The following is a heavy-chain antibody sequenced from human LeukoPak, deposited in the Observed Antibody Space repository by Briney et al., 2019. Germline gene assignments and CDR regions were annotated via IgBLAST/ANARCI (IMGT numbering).Heavy chain of an antibody. CDR2: ISWNSGSI. Sequence: GRSLRLSCAASGFTFDNYAMHWVRRAPGKGLEWVSGISWNSGSIGYADSVKGRFTISRDNAKNSLYLQMNSLRAEDTALYYCAKEASSSSLSYYYYMDVWGKGTTVTVSS. V-gene: IGHV3-9*01. J-gene: IGHJ6*03. CDR1: GFTFDNYA. D-gene: IGHD6-6*01. CDR3: AKEASSSSLSYYYYMDV.